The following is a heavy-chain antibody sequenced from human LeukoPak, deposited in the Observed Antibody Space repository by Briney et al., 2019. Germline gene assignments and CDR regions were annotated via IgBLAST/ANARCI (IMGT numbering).Heavy chain of an antibody. D-gene: IGHD3-10*01. V-gene: IGHV1-2*02. Sequence: GASVKVSCKASGYTFTGYYMHWVRQAPGQGLEWMGWINPNSGGTNYAQKFQGRVTMTRDTSISTAYMELSSLRSEDTAVYYCARGTVLLWFGEAQAAFDIWGQGTMVTVSS. J-gene: IGHJ3*02. CDR3: ARGTVLLWFGEAQAAFDI. CDR2: INPNSGGT. CDR1: GYTFTGYY.